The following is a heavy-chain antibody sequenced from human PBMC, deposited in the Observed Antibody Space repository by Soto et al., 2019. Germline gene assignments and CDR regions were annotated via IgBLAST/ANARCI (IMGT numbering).Heavy chain of an antibody. CDR2: IYYSGST. V-gene: IGHV4-61*01. CDR3: ARGRITIFGVVIEAYYYGMDV. CDR1: GGSVSSGSYY. D-gene: IGHD3-3*01. Sequence: QVQLQESGPGLVKPSETLSLTCTVSGGSVSSGSYYWSWIRQPPGKGLEWIGYIYYSGSTNYNPSLKSRVTISVDTSKNQFSLKLSSVTAADTAVYYCARGRITIFGVVIEAYYYGMDVWGQGTTVTVSS. J-gene: IGHJ6*02.